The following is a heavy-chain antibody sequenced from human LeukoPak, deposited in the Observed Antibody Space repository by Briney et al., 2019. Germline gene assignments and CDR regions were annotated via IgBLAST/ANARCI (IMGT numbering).Heavy chain of an antibody. V-gene: IGHV1-24*01. Sequence: ASVKVSCKVSGYTLTELSMHWVRQAPGKGLEWMGRFDPEDGETIYAQKFQGRVTMTRDTSTSTVYMELSSLRSEDTAVYYCARGKVVTMVRGVIITYFDYWGQGTLVTVSS. CDR2: FDPEDGET. D-gene: IGHD3-10*01. CDR1: GYTLTELS. J-gene: IGHJ4*02. CDR3: ARGKVVTMVRGVIITYFDY.